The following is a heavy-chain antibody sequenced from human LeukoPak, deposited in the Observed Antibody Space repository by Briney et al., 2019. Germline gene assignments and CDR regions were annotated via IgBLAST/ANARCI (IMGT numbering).Heavy chain of an antibody. V-gene: IGHV3-53*01. Sequence: PGGSLRLSCAASGFTVRTNYMNWVRQAPGKGLEWVSVIYAGGSTYYTDSVKGRFTISRDNSKNTLYLQMNSLRAEDTAVYYCAKVFGCSSTSCYTDYYYYYMDVWGKGTTVTVSS. CDR3: AKVFGCSSTSCYTDYYYYYMDV. CDR2: IYAGGST. D-gene: IGHD2-2*02. J-gene: IGHJ6*03. CDR1: GFTVRTNY.